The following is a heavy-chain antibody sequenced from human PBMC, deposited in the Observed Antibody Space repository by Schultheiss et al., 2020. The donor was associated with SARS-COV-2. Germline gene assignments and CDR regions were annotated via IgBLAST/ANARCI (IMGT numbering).Heavy chain of an antibody. CDR2: ISYDGRNK. V-gene: IGHV3-30*07. Sequence: GESLKISCAASGFTFSTYAMHWVRQAPGKGLEWVALISYDGRNKYCADSVKGRFTISRDNSKNTLYLQMNSLRSEDTAVYYCARDRDYYFDYWGQGTLVTVSS. CDR3: ARDRDYYFDY. CDR1: GFTFSTYA. J-gene: IGHJ4*02.